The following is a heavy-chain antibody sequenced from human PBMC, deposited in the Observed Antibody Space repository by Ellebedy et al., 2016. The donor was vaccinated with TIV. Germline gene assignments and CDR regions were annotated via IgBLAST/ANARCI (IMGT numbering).Heavy chain of an antibody. CDR1: GFTVSSNY. CDR3: ASRPNGDYHFLDY. CDR2: IYSGGGT. D-gene: IGHD4-17*01. Sequence: PGGSLRLSCAASGFTVSSNYMSCVRQAPGKGLEWVSVIYSGGGTYYADSVKGRFTISRDNSKNTLYLQMNSLRAEDTAVYYCASRPNGDYHFLDYWGQGTLVTVSS. J-gene: IGHJ4*02. V-gene: IGHV3-66*01.